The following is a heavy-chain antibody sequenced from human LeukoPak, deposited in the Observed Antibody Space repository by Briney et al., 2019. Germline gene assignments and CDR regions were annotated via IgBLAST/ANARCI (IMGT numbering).Heavy chain of an antibody. V-gene: IGHV4-59*01. Sequence: SETLSLTCTVSGGSISSYYWSWIRQPPGKGLEWIGYIYYSGSTNYNPSLKSRVTISVGTSKNQFSLKLSSVTAADTAVYYCARAGLTGRYNWFDPWGRGTLVTVSS. D-gene: IGHD7-27*01. CDR2: IYYSGST. CDR1: GGSISSYY. CDR3: ARAGLTGRYNWFDP. J-gene: IGHJ5*02.